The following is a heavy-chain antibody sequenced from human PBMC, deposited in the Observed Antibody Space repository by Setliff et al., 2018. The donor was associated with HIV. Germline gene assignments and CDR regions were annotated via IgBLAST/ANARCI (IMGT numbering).Heavy chain of an antibody. CDR1: GFTLSNFW. CDR2: ILSTGERT. Sequence: GGSLRLSCVASGFTLSNFWMHWVRQAPGKGLVWVSAILSTGERTFYADSVKGRFTISRDNSKNTVYLQMNSLRAEDTAVYYCARVTTIFGVIIPFDYWGQGTLVTVSS. V-gene: IGHV3-74*01. D-gene: IGHD3-3*01. J-gene: IGHJ4*02. CDR3: ARVTTIFGVIIPFDY.